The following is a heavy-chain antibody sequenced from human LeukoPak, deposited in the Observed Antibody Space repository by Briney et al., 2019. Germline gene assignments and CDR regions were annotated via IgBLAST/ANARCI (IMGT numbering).Heavy chain of an antibody. CDR1: GFTFSSYA. Sequence: PGGSLRLSCAASGFTFSSYAMSWVRQAPGKGLGWVSNISGSGSGGSTYYADSVKGRFTISRDNSKNTLYLQMNSLRAEDTAVYYCAKSGYNRFDYWGQGTLVTVSS. D-gene: IGHD5-24*01. V-gene: IGHV3-23*01. CDR2: ISGSGSGGST. CDR3: AKSGYNRFDY. J-gene: IGHJ4*02.